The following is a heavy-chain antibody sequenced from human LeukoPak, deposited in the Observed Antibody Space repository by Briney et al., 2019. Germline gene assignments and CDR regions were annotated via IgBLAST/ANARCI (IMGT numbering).Heavy chain of an antibody. V-gene: IGHV3-7*04. J-gene: IGHJ3*01. D-gene: IGHD2-15*01. CDR2: IKEDGSEK. CDR3: ARGGFCRGPTCYSFWY. CDR1: GISFSSYW. Sequence: PGGSLRLSCAASGISFSSYWMSWVRQAPGKGLEWVANIKEDGSEKYYVDSVKGRFSISRDNAKDSLYLEMNSLRAEDTAVYRCARGGFCRGPTCYSFWYWGPGAMVTVST.